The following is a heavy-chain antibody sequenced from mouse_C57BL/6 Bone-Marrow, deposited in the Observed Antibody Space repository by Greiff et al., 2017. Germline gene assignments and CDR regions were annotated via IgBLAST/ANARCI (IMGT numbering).Heavy chain of an antibody. CDR3: AIPYGNYGDY. Sequence: VQLVESGAELARPGASVKLSCKASGYTFTSYGISWVKQRTGQGLEWIGEIYPRSGNTYYNEKFKGKATLTADKSSSTAYMELRSLTSEDSAVYFCAIPYGNYGDYWGQGTTLTVSS. D-gene: IGHD2-1*01. J-gene: IGHJ2*01. CDR2: IYPRSGNT. CDR1: GYTFTSYG. V-gene: IGHV1-81*01.